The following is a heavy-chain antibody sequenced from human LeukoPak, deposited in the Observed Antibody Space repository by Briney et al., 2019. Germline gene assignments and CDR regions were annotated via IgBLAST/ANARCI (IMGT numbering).Heavy chain of an antibody. CDR2: ISDSGGST. CDR3: TSGLLLPPGDLDY. CDR1: GFTFSTYA. D-gene: IGHD3-22*01. Sequence: PGGSLRLSCAASGFTFSTYAMSWVRQAPGKGLEWVSAISDSGGSTYYADSVKGRFTISRGNSKNTLNLQMNSLRVEDTALYYCTSGLLLPPGDLDYWGQGTLVTVSS. V-gene: IGHV3-23*01. J-gene: IGHJ4*02.